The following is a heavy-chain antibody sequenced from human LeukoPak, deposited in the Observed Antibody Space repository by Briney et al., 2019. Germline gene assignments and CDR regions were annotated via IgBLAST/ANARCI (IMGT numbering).Heavy chain of an antibody. V-gene: IGHV1-69*06. J-gene: IGHJ6*04. CDR1: GGTFSSYT. D-gene: IGHD2-15*01. Sequence: SVKVSCKASGGTFSSYTISWVRQAPGQGLEWMGGIIPLFGTPDYAQKYQDRLTITADKSTSTAYMELSSLRSEDTAVYYCASATLRCSGGSCYEMDVWGKGTTVTVSS. CDR2: IIPLFGTP. CDR3: ASATLRCSGGSCYEMDV.